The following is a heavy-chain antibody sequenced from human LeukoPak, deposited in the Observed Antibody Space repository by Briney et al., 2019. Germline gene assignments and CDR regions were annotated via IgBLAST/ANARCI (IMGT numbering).Heavy chain of an antibody. CDR2: IYSGGST. D-gene: IGHD6-13*01. Sequence: GGSLRLSCAASGFTVSSNYMSWVRQAPGKGLEWVSVIYSGGSTYYADSVKGRFTISRDNSKNTLYLQMDSLRAEDTAVYYCASSSSSNQYYYYGMDVWGQGTTVTVSS. J-gene: IGHJ6*02. CDR1: GFTVSSNY. CDR3: ASSSSSNQYYYYGMDV. V-gene: IGHV3-53*01.